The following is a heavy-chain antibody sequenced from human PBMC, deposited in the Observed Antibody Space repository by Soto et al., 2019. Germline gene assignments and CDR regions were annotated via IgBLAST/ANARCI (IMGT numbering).Heavy chain of an antibody. CDR3: AKQSGSGSYYNVGSGGQFDY. CDR2: IYSAQKT. D-gene: IGHD3-10*01. J-gene: IGHJ4*02. Sequence: SETLSLTCTVSGGSVSSNSYSWGWIRQSPGKGLEWIGTIYSAQKTIYHPSLLSRVTISVDTSMNELALRLSSVTAADTAVYYCAKQSGSGSYYNVGSGGQFDYWGQGPLVTVSS. V-gene: IGHV4-39*01. CDR1: GGSVSSNSYS.